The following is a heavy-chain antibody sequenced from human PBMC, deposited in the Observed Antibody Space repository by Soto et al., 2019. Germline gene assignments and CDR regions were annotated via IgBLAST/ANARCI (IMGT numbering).Heavy chain of an antibody. CDR1: GFTFSSYG. CDR3: AKTSGPMFYDYYMDV. CDR2: ISYDGSNK. V-gene: IGHV3-30*18. J-gene: IGHJ6*03. Sequence: QVQLVESGGGVVQPGRSLRLSCAASGFTFSSYGMHWVRQAPGKGLEWVAVISYDGSNKYYADSVKGRFTISRDNSKNTLYLQMNSLRAEDTAVYYCAKTSGPMFYDYYMDVWGKGTTVTVSS. D-gene: IGHD6-19*01.